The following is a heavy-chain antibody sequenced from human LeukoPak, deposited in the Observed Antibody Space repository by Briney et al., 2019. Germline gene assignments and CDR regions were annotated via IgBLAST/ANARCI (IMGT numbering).Heavy chain of an antibody. CDR3: ASGKTNYDFWSGSPDNWFDP. V-gene: IGHV1-69*05. Sequence: ASMKVSCKASGGTFSSYAISWVRQAPGQGLEWMGRIIPIFGTANYAQKFQGRVTITTDESTSTACMELSSLRSEDTAVYYCASGKTNYDFWSGSPDNWFDPWGQGTLITVSS. J-gene: IGHJ5*02. D-gene: IGHD3-3*01. CDR1: GGTFSSYA. CDR2: IIPIFGTA.